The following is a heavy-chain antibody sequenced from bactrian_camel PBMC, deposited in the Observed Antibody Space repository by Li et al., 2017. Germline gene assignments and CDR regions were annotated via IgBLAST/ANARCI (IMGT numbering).Heavy chain of an antibody. CDR1: PRAYGTWC. V-gene: IGHV3S53*01. Sequence: HVQLVESGGASVQAGGSLRLSCEWYPRAYGTWCMYWFRQVPGKEREGVAGIDTEGSTNYADSVKGRFTISKDKRKNILYLQMNSLTPGDTAMYYCTARYEFGLGACRGVGGLGFWGQGTQVTVS. CDR3: TARYEFGLGACRGVGGLGF. D-gene: IGHD1*01. CDR2: IDTEGST. J-gene: IGHJ6*01.